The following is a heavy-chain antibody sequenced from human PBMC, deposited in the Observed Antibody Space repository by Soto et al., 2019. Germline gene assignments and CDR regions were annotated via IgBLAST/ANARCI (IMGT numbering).Heavy chain of an antibody. CDR2: IYYSGST. CDR1: GGSISSYY. D-gene: IGHD2-15*01. CDR3: ARVWFKGYCSGGSCYSGYNWFDP. J-gene: IGHJ5*02. V-gene: IGHV4-59*01. Sequence: SETLSLTCTVSGGSISSYYWSWIRQPPGKGLEWIGYIYYSGSTNYNPSLKSRVTISVDTSKNQFSLKLSSVTAADTAVYYCARVWFKGYCSGGSCYSGYNWFDPWGQGTLVTVSS.